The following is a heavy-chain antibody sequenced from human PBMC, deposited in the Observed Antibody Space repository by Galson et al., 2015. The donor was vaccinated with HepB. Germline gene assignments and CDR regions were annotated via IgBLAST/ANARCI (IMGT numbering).Heavy chain of an antibody. D-gene: IGHD4-17*01. J-gene: IGHJ5*02. V-gene: IGHV3-53*01. CDR1: GFTVSSNY. Sequence: SLRLSCAASGFTVSSNYMSWVRQAPGKGLEWVSVIYSGGSTYYADSVKGRFTISRDNSKNTLYPQMNSLRAEDTAVYYCARGGSYGDYYWFDPWGQGTLVTVSS. CDR2: IYSGGST. CDR3: ARGGSYGDYYWFDP.